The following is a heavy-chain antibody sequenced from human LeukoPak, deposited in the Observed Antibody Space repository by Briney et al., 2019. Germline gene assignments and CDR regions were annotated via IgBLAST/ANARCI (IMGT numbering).Heavy chain of an antibody. CDR2: IIPLLTTT. J-gene: IGHJ4*02. Sequence: SVKVSCKTSGGALSNYALSWLRQAPGQGLEWIGRIIPLLTTTNYAQSFQGRVTITADTSTSTAYMEVSSLRSEDTAVYYCARGLYSAATTQFDHWGQGTLVTVSS. CDR3: ARGLYSAATTQFDH. CDR1: GGALSNYA. V-gene: IGHV1-69*04. D-gene: IGHD1-26*01.